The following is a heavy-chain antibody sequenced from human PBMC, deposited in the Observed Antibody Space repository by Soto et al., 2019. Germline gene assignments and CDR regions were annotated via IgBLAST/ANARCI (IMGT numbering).Heavy chain of an antibody. CDR1: RFTFSSYA. CDR3: ARDTIAGTTGGFDI. CDR2: ISYDGSNK. D-gene: IGHD1-7*01. J-gene: IGHJ3*02. Sequence: QVQLVESGGGVVQPGRSLRLSCAASRFTFSSYAMHWVRQAPGKGLEWVAVISYDGSNKYYANSVKGRFTISRDNSKNTLYLQMNSLRAQDTAVYYCARDTIAGTTGGFDIWGQGTMVTVSS. V-gene: IGHV3-30-3*01.